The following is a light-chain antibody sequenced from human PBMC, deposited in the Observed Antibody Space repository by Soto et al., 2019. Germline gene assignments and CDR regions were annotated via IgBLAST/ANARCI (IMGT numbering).Light chain of an antibody. CDR3: CSYAGSYTLV. Sequence: QSALTQPRSVSGSPGQSVTISCTGTSSDVGSYNYVSWYRQHPGKAPKLMIYDVSKRPSGVPDRFSGSKSGNTASLTISGLQADDVADYYCCSYAGSYTLVFGGGTQLTVL. V-gene: IGLV2-11*01. CDR2: DVS. CDR1: SSDVGSYNY. J-gene: IGLJ3*02.